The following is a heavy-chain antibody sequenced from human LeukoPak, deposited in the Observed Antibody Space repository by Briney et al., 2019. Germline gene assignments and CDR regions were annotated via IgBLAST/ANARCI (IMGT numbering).Heavy chain of an antibody. J-gene: IGHJ6*02. D-gene: IGHD5-18*01. Sequence: ASVKVSCKASGYTFTSTEIMWVRQATGQGLEWMGWMNPNSGDTGYAQKFQGRVTMTRDTSTSTAYMEPSRLRFEDTAVYYCARAPRQLSYYYGVDVWGQGTTVTVSS. CDR1: GYTFTSTE. V-gene: IGHV1-8*01. CDR3: ARAPRQLSYYYGVDV. CDR2: MNPNSGDT.